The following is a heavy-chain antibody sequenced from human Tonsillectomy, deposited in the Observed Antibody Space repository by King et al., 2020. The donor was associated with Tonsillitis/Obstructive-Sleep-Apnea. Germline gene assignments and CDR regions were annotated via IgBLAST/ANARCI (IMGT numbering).Heavy chain of an antibody. D-gene: IGHD5-12*01. CDR2: ISYDGTNK. CDR1: GFTFSTYL. V-gene: IGHV3-30*01. J-gene: IGHJ4*02. CDR3: ATEAGYSDYAFDY. Sequence: VQLVESGGGVAQPGRSLRLSCAASGFTFSTYLMHWVRQAPGKGLEWVAVISYDGTNKYYADSVKGRFTISRDNSKNTLYLQVNSLRAEDTAVYYCATEAGYSDYAFDYWGQGTLVTVSS.